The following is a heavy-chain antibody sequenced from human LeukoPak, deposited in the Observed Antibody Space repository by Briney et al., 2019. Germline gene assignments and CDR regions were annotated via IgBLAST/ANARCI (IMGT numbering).Heavy chain of an antibody. CDR1: GGSISSGGYS. V-gene: IGHV4-61*02. CDR2: IYTSGST. J-gene: IGHJ4*02. Sequence: PSETLSLTCVVSGGSISSGGYSWTWIRQPPGKGLEWIGRIYTSGSTNYNPPLKSRVTISGDTSKNQFSLRLSSVTAADTAVYYCARASYSYDINGWVPFDYWGQGTLVTVSS. CDR3: ARASYSYDINGWVPFDY. D-gene: IGHD3-22*01.